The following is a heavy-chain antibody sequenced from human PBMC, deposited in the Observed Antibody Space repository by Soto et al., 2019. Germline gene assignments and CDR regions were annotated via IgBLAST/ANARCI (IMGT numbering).Heavy chain of an antibody. CDR1: GGTFSSYT. V-gene: IGHV1-69*02. D-gene: IGHD5-18*01. CDR3: VRVVGPSPFYSYGQDY. Sequence: QVQLVQSGAEVKKPGSSVKVSCKASGGTFSSYTISWVRQAPGQGLEWMGRIIPILGIANYAQKFQGRVTITADKSTSTAYMELSSLRSEDTAVYYCVRVVGPSPFYSYGQDYWGQGTLVTVSS. CDR2: IIPILGIA. J-gene: IGHJ4*02.